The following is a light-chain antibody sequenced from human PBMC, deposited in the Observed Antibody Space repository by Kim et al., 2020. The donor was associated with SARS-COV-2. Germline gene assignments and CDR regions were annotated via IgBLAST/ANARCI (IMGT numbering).Light chain of an antibody. CDR1: QTVLYNSNNKNY. J-gene: IGKJ2*03. V-gene: IGKV4-1*01. CDR2: WAS. Sequence: SATLNCKSSQTVLYNSNNKNYLAWYQQKPGQAPKLLIYWASIRESGVSDRFSGSGSETDFTLTISSLQAEDVALYYCQQYYSTPPSFGQGTKLEI. CDR3: QQYYSTPPS.